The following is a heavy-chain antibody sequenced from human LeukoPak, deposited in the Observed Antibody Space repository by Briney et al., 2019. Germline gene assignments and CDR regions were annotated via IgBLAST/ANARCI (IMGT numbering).Heavy chain of an antibody. D-gene: IGHD3-10*01. Sequence: SETLSLTCTVSGGSISSYYWSWIRQPPGKGLEWIGYIYYSGSTNYNPSLKSRVTISVDTSKNQFSLKLSSVTAADTAVYYCARQGSGSYYNSKAYYYYGMDVWGQGPTVTVSS. CDR2: IYYSGST. CDR1: GGSISSYY. CDR3: ARQGSGSYYNSKAYYYYGMDV. V-gene: IGHV4-59*08. J-gene: IGHJ6*02.